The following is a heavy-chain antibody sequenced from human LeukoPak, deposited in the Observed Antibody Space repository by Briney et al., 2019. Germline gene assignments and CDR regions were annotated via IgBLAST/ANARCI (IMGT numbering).Heavy chain of an antibody. CDR2: INPSGGST. CDR3: ARGAHYYSDSSGYYVPPFDY. J-gene: IGHJ4*02. CDR1: GYTFTSYY. Sequence: GASVKVSCKASGYTFTSYYMHWVRQAPGQGLEWMGIINPSGGSTSYAQKFQGRVTMTRDTSTSTVYMELSSLRSEDTAVYYCARGAHYYSDSSGYYVPPFDYWGQGTLVTVSS. D-gene: IGHD3-22*01. V-gene: IGHV1-46*01.